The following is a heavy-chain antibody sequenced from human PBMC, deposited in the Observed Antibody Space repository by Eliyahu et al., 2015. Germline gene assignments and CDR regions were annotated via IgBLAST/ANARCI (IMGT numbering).Heavy chain of an antibody. D-gene: IGHD1-26*01. Sequence: QVTLEESGPALLKPTQTXTLTCTVXGYSLXAXGXXVTWIRQPPGKALEWLARIDWDNEKFYNPSLKSRLTISKDNSRNQVVLTMADADPLDTGAYYCTAASWETYGGGPYDMWGQGTWVTVSS. CDR2: IDWDNEK. J-gene: IGHJ3*02. CDR1: GYSLXAXGXX. CDR3: TAASWETYGGGPYDM. V-gene: IGHV2-70*04.